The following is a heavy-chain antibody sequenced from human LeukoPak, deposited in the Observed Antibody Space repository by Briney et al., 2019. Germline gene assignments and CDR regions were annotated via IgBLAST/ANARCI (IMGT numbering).Heavy chain of an antibody. CDR1: GFTFSIYS. Sequence: PGGSLRLSCAASGFTFSIYSINWVRQAPGKGLEWVSFITGNSNYIYYADSVKGRFTISRDNAKNPLYLQMNSLRAEDTAVYYCARGRYDSSGYYSIFDYWGQGTLVTVSS. J-gene: IGHJ4*02. D-gene: IGHD3-22*01. CDR2: ITGNSNYI. V-gene: IGHV3-21*01. CDR3: ARGRYDSSGYYSIFDY.